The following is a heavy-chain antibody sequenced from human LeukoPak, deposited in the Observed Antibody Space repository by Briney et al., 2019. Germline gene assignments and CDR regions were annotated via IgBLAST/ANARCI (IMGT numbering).Heavy chain of an antibody. Sequence: SETLSLTCTVSGVSISGNYWSWIRQPPGKGLEWIGYIFYTGSTNYNPSLQSRVTILLDTSKNQFSLKLSSVSAEDTAVYYCARSSNLYCSGGSCYSLDAFDIWGQGTMVTVSS. J-gene: IGHJ3*02. CDR1: GVSISGNY. V-gene: IGHV4-59*01. D-gene: IGHD2-15*01. CDR3: ARSSNLYCSGGSCYSLDAFDI. CDR2: IFYTGST.